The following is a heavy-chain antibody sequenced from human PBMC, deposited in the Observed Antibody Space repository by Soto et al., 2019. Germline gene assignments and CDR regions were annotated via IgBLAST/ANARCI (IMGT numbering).Heavy chain of an antibody. CDR3: ARVSNPVYYYYGMDV. V-gene: IGHV1-18*01. Sequence: ASVKVSCTASGYTFTNYGITWVRQASGQGLEWMGWISAYNGDTHYTQRLQGRVTMSTDTSTSTAYMELRGLRSDDTAVYYCARVSNPVYYYYGMDVWGQGTTVTVSS. J-gene: IGHJ6*02. CDR2: ISAYNGDT. D-gene: IGHD4-4*01. CDR1: GYTFTNYG.